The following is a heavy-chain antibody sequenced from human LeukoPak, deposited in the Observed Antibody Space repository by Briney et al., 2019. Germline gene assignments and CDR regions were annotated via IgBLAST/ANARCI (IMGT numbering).Heavy chain of an antibody. CDR3: ARDSGTTGEVKFDP. CDR2: IYGSGST. D-gene: IGHD3-10*01. J-gene: IGHJ5*02. CDR1: GGSIRSY. V-gene: IGHV4-4*07. Sequence: PSETLSLTCTVSGGSIRSYWSWIRQPAGKGLAWIGRIYGSGSTDYNPSLESRVTMSIDTSKNQFSLNLISVTAADTAVYYCARDSGTTGEVKFDPWGQGTLVTVSS.